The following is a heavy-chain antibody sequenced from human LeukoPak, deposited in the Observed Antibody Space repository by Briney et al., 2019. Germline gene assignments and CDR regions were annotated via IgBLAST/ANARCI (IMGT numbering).Heavy chain of an antibody. D-gene: IGHD3-3*01. Sequence: SETLSLTCTVSGGSISSYYWSWIRQPPGKGLEWIGRIYTSGSTNYNPSLKSRVTISVDTSKNQFSLKLSSVTAADTAVYYCARGNFWSGYGTYNWFDPWGQGTLVTVSS. CDR1: GGSISSYY. V-gene: IGHV4-4*08. CDR3: ARGNFWSGYGTYNWFDP. J-gene: IGHJ5*02. CDR2: IYTSGST.